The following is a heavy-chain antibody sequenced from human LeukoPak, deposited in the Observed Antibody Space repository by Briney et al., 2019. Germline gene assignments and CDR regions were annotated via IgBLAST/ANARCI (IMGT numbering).Heavy chain of an antibody. V-gene: IGHV3-23*01. CDR2: ISGSGGST. CDR1: GFTFSSYA. Sequence: GGSLRLSCAASGFTFSSYAMSWVRQAPGKGLEWVSAISGSGGSTYYADSVKGRFTVSRDNAKNSLYLQMNGLRVEDTAVYYCARDFRSGDYPGYWGQGTLVTVSS. D-gene: IGHD3-3*01. CDR3: ARDFRSGDYPGY. J-gene: IGHJ4*02.